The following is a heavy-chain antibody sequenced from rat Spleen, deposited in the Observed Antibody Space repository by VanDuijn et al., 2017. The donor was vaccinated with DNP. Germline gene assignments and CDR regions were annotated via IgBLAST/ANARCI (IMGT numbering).Heavy chain of an antibody. CDR1: GFTFNDYW. Sequence: EVQLVELGGGLVQPGGSLKLSCVAFGFTFNDYWMAWIRQVPGKGLEWLGAITGSGGGTYYSGSVKGRFTISRDNAKNTLYLQMNSLRSEDTATYYCTRGAGSPYWSFDFWGPGTVVTVSS. V-gene: IGHV5-31*01. J-gene: IGHJ1*01. CDR3: TRGAGSPYWSFDF. CDR2: ITGSGGGT. D-gene: IGHD5-1*01.